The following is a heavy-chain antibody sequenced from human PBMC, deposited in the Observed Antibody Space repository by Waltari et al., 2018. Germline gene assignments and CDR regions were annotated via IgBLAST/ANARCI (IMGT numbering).Heavy chain of an antibody. D-gene: IGHD1-26*01. Sequence: QVEESGGGVVQPGGSLRLSCLASGYPFNNYGMHWVRQAPGKGLEWLAVISSDGSGKYYADSVKGRFTMSRDNSKNMVYLQMNSLRPEDTAVYYCAKAGGIYNYPLDPWGQGTLVTVSS. CDR1: GYPFNNYG. CDR3: AKAGGIYNYPLDP. J-gene: IGHJ5*02. CDR2: ISSDGSGK. V-gene: IGHV3-30*18.